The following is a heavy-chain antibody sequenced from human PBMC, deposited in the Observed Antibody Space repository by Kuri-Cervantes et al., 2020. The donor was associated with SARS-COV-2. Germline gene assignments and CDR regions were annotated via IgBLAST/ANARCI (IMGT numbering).Heavy chain of an antibody. V-gene: IGHV1-69*10. CDR1: GGTFSSYA. CDR3: ARVRGWGIGD. CDR2: IIPILGTP. D-gene: IGHD3-10*01. J-gene: IGHJ4*02. Sequence: SVKVSCKASGGTFSSYAVSWVRQAPGQGLEWMGGIIPILGTPNYAQKFQGRVTMTRDTSRSTAYMELSSLRAEDTAVYYCARVRGWGIGDWGQGTLVTVSS.